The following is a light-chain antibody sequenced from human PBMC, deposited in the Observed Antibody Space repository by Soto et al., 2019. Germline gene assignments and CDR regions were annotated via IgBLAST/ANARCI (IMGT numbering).Light chain of an antibody. J-gene: IGKJ1*01. Sequence: DIQMTQSPSTLSASVGDRVTITCRVSQSISSWLVWYQQKPGKAPKLLIYDASSLESGVPSRFSGSGSGTEFTLTITSLQPDDFATYYCQQYNSYPWTFGQGTKVDI. CDR2: DAS. V-gene: IGKV1-5*01. CDR1: QSISSW. CDR3: QQYNSYPWT.